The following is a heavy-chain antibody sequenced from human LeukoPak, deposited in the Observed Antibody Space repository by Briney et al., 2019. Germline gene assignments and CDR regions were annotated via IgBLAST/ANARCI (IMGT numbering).Heavy chain of an antibody. J-gene: IGHJ5*02. V-gene: IGHV4-59*01. Sequence: ETSETLSLTCTVSGGSISSYYWSWIRQPPGKGLEWIGYIYYSGSTSYNPSLKSRVTISVDTSKNQFSLKLSSVTAADTAVYYCATLPHTAWGQGTLVTVSS. CDR3: ATLPHTA. CDR2: IYYSGST. D-gene: IGHD3-16*02. CDR1: GGSISSYY.